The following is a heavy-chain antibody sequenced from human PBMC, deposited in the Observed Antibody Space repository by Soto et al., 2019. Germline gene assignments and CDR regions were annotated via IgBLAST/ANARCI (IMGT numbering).Heavy chain of an antibody. CDR1: GGTFSTFG. J-gene: IGHJ4*02. D-gene: IGHD4-17*01. V-gene: IGHV1-69*13. CDR3: AKSAPMDAGDKYYYDF. Sequence: SVKVSCKASGGTFSTFGISWVRQAPGQGLEWMGGIIPFFGTARYSQKFEDRITITADESTNTVYMDLRSLTSEDTAIYYCAKSAPMDAGDKYYYDFWGQGALVTVYS. CDR2: IIPFFGTA.